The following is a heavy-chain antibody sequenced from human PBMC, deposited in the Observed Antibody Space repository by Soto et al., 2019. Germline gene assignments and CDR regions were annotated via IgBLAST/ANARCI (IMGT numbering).Heavy chain of an antibody. CDR3: ARDTQRGYSGYFDS. CDR1: GGSLSSGGYY. D-gene: IGHD5-12*01. J-gene: IGHJ4*02. Sequence: QVQLQESGPGLVKPSQTLSLSCTVSGGSLSSGGYYWSWIRQHPGKGLEWIGFIYYSGSTYYNPSLKSRVTTSVDTPQNQFSLKLSSVTAADTAVYYCARDTQRGYSGYFDSWGQGTLVTVSS. CDR2: IYYSGST. V-gene: IGHV4-31*03.